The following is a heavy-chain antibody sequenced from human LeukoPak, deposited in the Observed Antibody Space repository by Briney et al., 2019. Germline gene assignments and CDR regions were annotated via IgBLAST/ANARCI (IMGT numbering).Heavy chain of an antibody. D-gene: IGHD3-10*01. CDR3: AKDLHYGSADY. Sequence: GGSLRLSCAASGFTFSIYEMNWVRQAPGKGLEWVSYISSSGSTIYYADSVKGRFTISRDNAKNMLYLQMNSLRAEDTAVYYCAKDLHYGSADYWGQGTLVTVSS. V-gene: IGHV3-48*03. CDR1: GFTFSIYE. J-gene: IGHJ4*02. CDR2: ISSSGSTI.